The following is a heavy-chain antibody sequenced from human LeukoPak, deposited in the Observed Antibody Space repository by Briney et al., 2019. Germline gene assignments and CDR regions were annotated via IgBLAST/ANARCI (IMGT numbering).Heavy chain of an antibody. CDR3: ARGPIWGWPRYFDY. D-gene: IGHD4/OR15-4a*01. Sequence: GSLRLSFSASGFTFRSYAMHWGRQAPGKGLGGVAVISYDGSNKYYADSVKGRFTISRDNSKNTLYLQMNSLRAEDTAVYYCARGPIWGWPRYFDYWGQGTLVTVSS. CDR1: GFTFRSYA. V-gene: IGHV3-30-3*01. CDR2: ISYDGSNK. J-gene: IGHJ4*02.